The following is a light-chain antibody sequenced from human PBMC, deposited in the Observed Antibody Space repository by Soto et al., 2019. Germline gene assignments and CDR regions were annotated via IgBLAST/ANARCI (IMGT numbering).Light chain of an antibody. CDR1: QSVSSSSY. CDR2: GAS. V-gene: IGKV3-20*01. J-gene: IGKJ2*01. Sequence: EIVLTQSPGTLSLSPGERATLSCRASQSVSSSSYLAWYQQKPGQAPKLLLSGASSRATGMPDRFSGSGSAAAATILISSMEPEDLAVYYFYHYGSSPSYAFGQGTKLEIK. CDR3: YHYGSSPSYA.